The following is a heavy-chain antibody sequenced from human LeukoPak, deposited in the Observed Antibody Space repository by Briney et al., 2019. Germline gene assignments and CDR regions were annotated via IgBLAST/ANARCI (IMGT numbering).Heavy chain of an antibody. Sequence: SETLSLTCAVYGGSFSGYYWSWIRQPPGKGLEWIGEINHSGSTNYNPSLKSRVTISVDTSKNQFSLKLSSVTAADTAAYYCAAYSGSVRGSAYFDYWGQGTLVTVSS. D-gene: IGHD1-26*01. V-gene: IGHV4-34*01. CDR3: AAYSGSVRGSAYFDY. CDR2: INHSGST. CDR1: GGSFSGYY. J-gene: IGHJ4*02.